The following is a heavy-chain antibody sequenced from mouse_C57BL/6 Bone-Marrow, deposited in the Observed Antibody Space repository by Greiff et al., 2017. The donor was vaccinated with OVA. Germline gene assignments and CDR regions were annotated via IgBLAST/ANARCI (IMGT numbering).Heavy chain of an antibody. V-gene: IGHV1-64*01. CDR1: GYTFTSYW. CDR3: ASLGGTGGFDY. Sequence: VKLQQPGAELVKPGASVKLSCKASGYTFTSYWMHWVKQRPGQGLEWIGMIHPNSGSTNYNVKFKSKATLTVDKSSSTAYMQLSSLTSEDSAVYYCASLGGTGGFDYWGQGTTLTVSS. D-gene: IGHD4-1*01. J-gene: IGHJ2*01. CDR2: IHPNSGST.